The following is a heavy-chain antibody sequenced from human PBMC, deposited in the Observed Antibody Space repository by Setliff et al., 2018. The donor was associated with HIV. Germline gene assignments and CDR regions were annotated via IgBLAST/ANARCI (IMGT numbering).Heavy chain of an antibody. Sequence: ASVKVXXXASGYSFARYGLSWVRQAPGQGLEWMGWISGFNGNTKYAQSFQDRVAMTTETATSTAYMEMRSLRSDDTAVYFCARVPYRSAWFSGGHDAFDIWGQGTMVTVSS. CDR3: ARVPYRSAWFSGGHDAFDI. D-gene: IGHD6-19*01. CDR2: ISGFNGNT. J-gene: IGHJ3*02. V-gene: IGHV1-18*01. CDR1: GYSFARYG.